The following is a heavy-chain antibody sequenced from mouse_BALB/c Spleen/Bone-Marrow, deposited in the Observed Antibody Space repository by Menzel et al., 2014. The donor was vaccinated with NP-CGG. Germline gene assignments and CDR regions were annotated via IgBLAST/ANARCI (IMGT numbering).Heavy chain of an antibody. J-gene: IGHJ2*01. Sequence: VQLQQSGAELVKPGASVKLSCTASGFKIKDTYMHWVRQRPEQGLEWIGRIDPANGDTRYEPKFQGKATITADTSSSTASLQLSSLTSEDTAVYCCARYRLGTYFDYWGQGTTLTVSS. CDR1: GFKIKDTY. D-gene: IGHD2-14*01. CDR3: ARYRLGTYFDY. CDR2: IDPANGDT. V-gene: IGHV14-3*02.